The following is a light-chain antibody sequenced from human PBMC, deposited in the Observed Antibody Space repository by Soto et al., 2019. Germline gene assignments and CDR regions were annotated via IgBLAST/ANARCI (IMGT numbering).Light chain of an antibody. V-gene: IGKV3-11*01. J-gene: IGKJ4*01. CDR2: DAS. Sequence: EIVLTQSPASLSLSPGERASLSCRASQSVNSHLAWYQQKPGQAPRLLIYDASKRASGTPARFSGSESGTDFTLTISSLEPEDFAVYYCQQRSKGLTFGGGTKVEIK. CDR3: QQRSKGLT. CDR1: QSVNSH.